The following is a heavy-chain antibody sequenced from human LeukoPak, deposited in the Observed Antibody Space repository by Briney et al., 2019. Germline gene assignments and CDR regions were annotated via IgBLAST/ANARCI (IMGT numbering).Heavy chain of an antibody. Sequence: ASVKVSCKASGYTFTSYYMQWVRQAPGQGLEWMGIINPSGGSASYAQKFQGRVTMTRDMSTSTVYMELSSLRSEDTAVYYCARSPGIAAAGHYNWFDPWGQGTLVTVSS. CDR1: GYTFTSYY. J-gene: IGHJ5*02. CDR3: ARSPGIAAAGHYNWFDP. CDR2: INPSGGSA. D-gene: IGHD6-13*01. V-gene: IGHV1-46*01.